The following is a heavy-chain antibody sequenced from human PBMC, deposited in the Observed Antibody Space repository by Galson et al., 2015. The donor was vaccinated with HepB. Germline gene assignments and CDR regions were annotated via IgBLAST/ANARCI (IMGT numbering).Heavy chain of an antibody. D-gene: IGHD3-22*01. CDR1: GFTFSDYV. J-gene: IGHJ4*02. Sequence: SLRLSCAASGFTFSDYVMSWVRQAPGKGLEWVSAITGSGGSTYYADSVKGRFTISRDNSQNTLDLQMNSLTADDTAVHYCARDLRTRGYYSSPTYWGQGTLVTVSS. CDR2: ITGSGGST. CDR3: ARDLRTRGYYSSPTY. V-gene: IGHV3-23*01.